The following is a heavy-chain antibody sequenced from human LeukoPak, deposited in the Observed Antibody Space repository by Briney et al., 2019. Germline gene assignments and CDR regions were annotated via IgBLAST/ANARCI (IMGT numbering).Heavy chain of an antibody. D-gene: IGHD6-25*01. CDR1: GFSLSTSGEG. Sequence: ESGPTLVNPTQTLTLTCTFSGFSLSTSGEGVGWIRQPPGKALEWLALIYWDDDKRYSPSLESRLTITKDTSENQVVLIMTNMDPVDTATYYCAHGPYSSAWTNFDFWGQGTLVTVSS. CDR2: IYWDDDK. CDR3: AHGPYSSAWTNFDF. J-gene: IGHJ4*02. V-gene: IGHV2-5*02.